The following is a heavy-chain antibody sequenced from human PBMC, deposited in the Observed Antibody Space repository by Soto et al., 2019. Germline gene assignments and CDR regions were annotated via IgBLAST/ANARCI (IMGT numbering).Heavy chain of an antibody. J-gene: IGHJ6*02. CDR1: GGTFSSYS. Sequence: ASVNVSCKSSGGTFSSYSISWVRQAPGQGLEWMGGIIPIFGTANYAQKFQGRVTITADKSTSTAYMELSSLRSEDTAVYYCARVTMVRGVYYYYGMDVWGQGTTVTVSS. CDR3: ARVTMVRGVYYYYGMDV. V-gene: IGHV1-69*06. CDR2: IIPIFGTA. D-gene: IGHD3-10*01.